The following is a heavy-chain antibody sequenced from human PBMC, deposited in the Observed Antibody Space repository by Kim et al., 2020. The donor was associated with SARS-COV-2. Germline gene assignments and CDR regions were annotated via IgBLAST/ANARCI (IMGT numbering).Heavy chain of an antibody. D-gene: IGHD2-15*01. V-gene: IGHV3-23*01. CDR1: GFTFSSYG. CDR3: ARYSGPANTFEF. J-gene: IGHJ4*02. Sequence: GSLRLSCAASGFTFSSYGMSWVRQAPGRGLEWVSGISAGGGGTYYRDSVKGRLTISRDDSKNTLYLQMNSLRAEDTAIYYCARYSGPANTFEFWGQGTLVTVSS. CDR2: ISAGGGGT.